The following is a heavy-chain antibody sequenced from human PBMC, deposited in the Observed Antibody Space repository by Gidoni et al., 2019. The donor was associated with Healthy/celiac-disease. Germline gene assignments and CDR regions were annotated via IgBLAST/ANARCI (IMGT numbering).Heavy chain of an antibody. CDR1: GGSISSGSYY. V-gene: IGHV4-61*02. CDR2: IYTSGST. D-gene: IGHD5-12*01. Sequence: QVQLQESGPGLVKPSQTLSLTCTVSGGSISSGSYYWSWIRQPAGKGLEWIGRIYTSGSTNYNPSLKSRVTMSVDTSKNQFSLKLSSVTAADTAVYYCASSRRDGYNKFDYWGQGTLVTVSS. CDR3: ASSRRDGYNKFDY. J-gene: IGHJ4*02.